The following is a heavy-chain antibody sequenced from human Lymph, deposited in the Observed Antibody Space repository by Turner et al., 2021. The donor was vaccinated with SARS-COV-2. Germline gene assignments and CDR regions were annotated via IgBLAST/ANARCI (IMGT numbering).Heavy chain of an antibody. D-gene: IGHD2-15*01. J-gene: IGHJ6*02. CDR2: ISISSSTI. CDR3: ARDRGGYGAYYYGMDV. V-gene: IGHV3-48*02. Sequence: EVQLVESGGGLVQPGGSLRLSWAASGFTFSSYSMNWVSQAPGKGLELFSYISISSSTIYYADSVKGRFTISRDNAKNPLYLQMNSLRDEYTAVYYCARDRGGYGAYYYGMDVWGQGTTVTVSS. CDR1: GFTFSSYS.